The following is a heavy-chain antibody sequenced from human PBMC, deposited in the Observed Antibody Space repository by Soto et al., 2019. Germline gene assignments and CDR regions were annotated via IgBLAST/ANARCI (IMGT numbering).Heavy chain of an antibody. CDR2: VSFNEGST. CDR3: VKMPLHSNSWSSTWFDP. V-gene: IGHV3-64D*08. CDR1: GFVFSNYA. D-gene: IGHD6-13*01. J-gene: IGHJ5*02. Sequence: HPGGSLRLSCSASGFVFSNYAMHWVRQAPGKGLEYVSGVSFNEGSTYYADSVRGRFTVSRDNPKSTLYLQMSSLRDEDTAVYYCVKMPLHSNSWSSTWFDPWGQGTLVTVSS.